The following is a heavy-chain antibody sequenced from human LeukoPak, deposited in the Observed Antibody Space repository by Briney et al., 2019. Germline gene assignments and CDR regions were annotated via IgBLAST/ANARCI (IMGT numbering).Heavy chain of an antibody. D-gene: IGHD6-13*01. J-gene: IGHJ4*02. Sequence: SETLSLTCTVSGGSISSYYWSWIRQRPGKGLEWIGYIYYSGSTAYNPSLKSRVTISVDTSKNQFSLKLSSVTAADTAVYYCARAKGDLYSSSWYRSYYFDYWGQGTLVTVSS. CDR2: IYYSGST. V-gene: IGHV4-59*01. CDR1: GGSISSYY. CDR3: ARAKGDLYSSSWYRSYYFDY.